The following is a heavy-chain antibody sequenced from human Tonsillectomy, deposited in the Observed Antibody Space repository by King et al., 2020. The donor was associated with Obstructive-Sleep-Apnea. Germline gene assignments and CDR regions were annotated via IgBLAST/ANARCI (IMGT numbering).Heavy chain of an antibody. Sequence: VQLVESGGGLVQPGGSLRLSCAASRFSFSTYWMSCVRQAPGKGLEWVANIKEDGSQKYYVDSVRGRFTISRDNVKNSLYLQMNSLRVDDTAMYYCARDLDAGNTNWFDPWGRGTLVTVSS. CDR2: IKEDGSQK. CDR3: ARDLDAGNTNWFDP. J-gene: IGHJ5*02. D-gene: IGHD4-23*01. V-gene: IGHV3-7*01. CDR1: RFSFSTYW.